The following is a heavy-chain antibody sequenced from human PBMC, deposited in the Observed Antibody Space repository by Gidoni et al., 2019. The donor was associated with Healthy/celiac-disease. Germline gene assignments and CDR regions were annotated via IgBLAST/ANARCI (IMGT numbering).Heavy chain of an antibody. CDR2: ICSSSNK. V-gene: IGHV3-53*01. CDR1: GFTVSSSY. Sequence: EVQLVESGGGLTQPGASLCPSCAASGFTVSSSYMRWVRPVPGMGLAWVSVICSSSNKNYADSMRGRFTISRDNSKNTLYLKMDSLRAEDTAVYYCARDPFSGSGNYYNRGDYWGQGTLVTVSS. J-gene: IGHJ4*02. D-gene: IGHD3-10*01. CDR3: ARDPFSGSGNYYNRGDY.